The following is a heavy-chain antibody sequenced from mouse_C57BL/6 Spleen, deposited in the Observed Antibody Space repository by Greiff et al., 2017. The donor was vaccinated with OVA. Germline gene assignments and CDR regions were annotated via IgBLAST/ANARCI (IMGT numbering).Heavy chain of an antibody. CDR1: GYTFTSYW. D-gene: IGHD1-1*01. J-gene: IGHJ2*01. CDR2: IHPNSGST. Sequence: QVQLQQPGAELVKPGASVKLSCKASGYTFTSYWMHWVKQRPGQGLEWIGMIHPNSGSTNYNEKFKSKATLTVDKSSSTAYIQLSGLTSEDSAVYYCARGPGSSPYYFDYWGQGTTLTVSS. V-gene: IGHV1-64*01. CDR3: ARGPGSSPYYFDY.